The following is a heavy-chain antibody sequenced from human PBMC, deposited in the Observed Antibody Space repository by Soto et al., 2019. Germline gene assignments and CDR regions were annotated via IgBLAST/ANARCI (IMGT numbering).Heavy chain of an antibody. D-gene: IGHD2-15*01. J-gene: IGHJ4*02. Sequence: SETLSLTCAVSGGSISSGGYSWSWIRQPPGKGLEWIGYIYYSGSTYYNPSLKSRVTISVDTSKNQFSLKLSSVTAADTAVYYCARHTPAISISDHWGQGTLVTV. CDR3: ARHTPAISISDH. CDR1: GGSISSGGYS. V-gene: IGHV4-30-2*03. CDR2: IYYSGST.